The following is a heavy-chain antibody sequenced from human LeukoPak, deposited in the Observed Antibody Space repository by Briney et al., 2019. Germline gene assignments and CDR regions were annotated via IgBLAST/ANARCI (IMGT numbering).Heavy chain of an antibody. Sequence: PGRSLRLSCAASGFTFSSYGMHWVRQAPGKGLEWVAVISYDGSNKYYADSVKGRFTISRDNSKNTLYLQMNSLRAEDTAVYYCAKDLRQLVHESYYYYGMDVWGKGTTVTVSS. CDR3: AKDLRQLVHESYYYYGMDV. D-gene: IGHD6-13*01. CDR2: ISYDGSNK. J-gene: IGHJ6*04. CDR1: GFTFSSYG. V-gene: IGHV3-30*18.